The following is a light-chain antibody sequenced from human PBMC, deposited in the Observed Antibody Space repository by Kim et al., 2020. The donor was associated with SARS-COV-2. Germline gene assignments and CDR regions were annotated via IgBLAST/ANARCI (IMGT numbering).Light chain of an antibody. CDR3: QQYGRSWT. CDR2: GAP. Sequence: ETVLTQSPGTLSLSPGERVTLSCRASESVSSNNLAWYQQKPGQAPRLLIYGAPSRATGIPERFSGSGSGTDFTLTISRLEPEDFAVFYCQQYGRSWTFGQGTKVDIK. J-gene: IGKJ1*01. V-gene: IGKV3-20*01. CDR1: ESVSSNN.